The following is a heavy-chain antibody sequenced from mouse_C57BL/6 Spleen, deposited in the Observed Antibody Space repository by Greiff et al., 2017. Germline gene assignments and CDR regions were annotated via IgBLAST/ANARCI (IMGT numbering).Heavy chain of an antibody. Sequence: LVKPGASVKMSCKASGYTFTDYNMHWVKQSHGKSLEWIGYINPNNGGTSYNQKFKGKATLTVNKSSSTAYMELRSLTSEDSAVYYGARLGYDYDGYYFDYWGQGTTLTVSS. V-gene: IGHV1-22*01. CDR1: GYTFTDYN. J-gene: IGHJ2*01. D-gene: IGHD2-4*01. CDR3: ARLGYDYDGYYFDY. CDR2: INPNNGGT.